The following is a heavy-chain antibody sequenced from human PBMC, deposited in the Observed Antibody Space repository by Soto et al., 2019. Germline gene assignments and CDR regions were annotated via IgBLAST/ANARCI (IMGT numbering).Heavy chain of an antibody. CDR2: ISRDGSET. V-gene: IGHV3-30*04. CDR1: VFTFRNYV. CDR3: ARSRNSAVEDSLDF. D-gene: IGHD1-26*01. Sequence: PGGSLRLSCPASVFTFRNYVIHMVRQAPGKGLEWVAFISRDGSETYYLDSVKGRFTISRDKSKDTVNLLMNSLRDDDSAMYYCARSRNSAVEDSLDFWCQGTLVPVSS. J-gene: IGHJ4*02.